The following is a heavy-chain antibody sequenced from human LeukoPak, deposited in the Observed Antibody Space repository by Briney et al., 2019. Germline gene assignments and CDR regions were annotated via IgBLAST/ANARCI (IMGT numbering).Heavy chain of an antibody. V-gene: IGHV1-69*04. J-gene: IGHJ6*02. CDR1: GGTFSSYA. CDR2: IIPILGIA. CDR3: ARVSWNDGGYYYGMDV. D-gene: IGHD1-1*01. Sequence: ASVKVSCKASGGTFSSYAISWVRQAPGQGLEWMRRIIPILGIANYAQKFQGRVTITADKSTSTAYMELSSLRSEDTAVYYCARVSWNDGGYYYGMDVWGQGTTVTVSS.